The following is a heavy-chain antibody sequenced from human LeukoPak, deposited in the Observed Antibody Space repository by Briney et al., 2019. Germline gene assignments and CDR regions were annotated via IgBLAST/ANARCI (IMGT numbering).Heavy chain of an antibody. CDR1: GFTFSSYG. V-gene: IGHV3-30*18. D-gene: IGHD6-25*01. CDR3: AKSQRLVDY. Sequence: PGGSLRLSCAASGFTFSSYGMHWVRQAPGKGLEWVAVISYDGSNKYYADSVKGRFTISRDNSKNTLYLQMNSLRAEDTAVCYCAKSQRLVDYWGQGTLVTVSS. CDR2: ISYDGSNK. J-gene: IGHJ4*02.